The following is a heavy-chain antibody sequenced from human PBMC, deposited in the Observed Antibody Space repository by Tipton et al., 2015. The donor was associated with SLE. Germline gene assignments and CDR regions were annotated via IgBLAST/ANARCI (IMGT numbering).Heavy chain of an antibody. D-gene: IGHD6-13*01. J-gene: IGHJ4*02. Sequence: TLSLTCTVSGDTISDHYWSWIRQPPGKGLEWIGYISYSGSTNYSPSLKSRVTISLDTSKTQFSLNLRSVTAADTAIYYCAGAVGTAAGLRDYWGQGTLVTVSS. CDR1: GDTISDHY. CDR2: ISYSGST. V-gene: IGHV4-59*11. CDR3: AGAVGTAAGLRDY.